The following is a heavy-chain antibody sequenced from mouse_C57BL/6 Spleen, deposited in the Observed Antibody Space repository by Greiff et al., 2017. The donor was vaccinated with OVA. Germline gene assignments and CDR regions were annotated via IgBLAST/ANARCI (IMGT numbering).Heavy chain of an antibody. V-gene: IGHV1-80*01. CDR2: IYPGDGDT. CDR3: ARGSNYVDYAMDY. Sequence: VQLQQSGAELVKPGASVKISCKASGYAFSSYWMNWVKQRPGKGLEWIGQIYPGDGDTNYNGKFKGKATLTADKSSSTAYMQLSSLTSEDSAVYFCARGSNYVDYAMDYWGQGTSVTVSS. J-gene: IGHJ4*01. CDR1: GYAFSSYW. D-gene: IGHD2-5*01.